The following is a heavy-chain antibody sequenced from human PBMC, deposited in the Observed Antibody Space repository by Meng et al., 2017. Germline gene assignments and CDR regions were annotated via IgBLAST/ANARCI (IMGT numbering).Heavy chain of an antibody. D-gene: IGHD2-15*01. Sequence: VRPQDAGPGRVRPAETLSPTRTVSGGSVSSGSYYWSWIRQPPGKGLEWIGYIYYSGSTNYNPSLKSRVTISVDTSKNQFSLKLSSVTAADTAVYYCARDCSGGSCYSIGVWGQGTLVTVSS. V-gene: IGHV4-61*01. CDR1: GGSVSSGSYY. J-gene: IGHJ4*02. CDR2: IYYSGST. CDR3: ARDCSGGSCYSIGV.